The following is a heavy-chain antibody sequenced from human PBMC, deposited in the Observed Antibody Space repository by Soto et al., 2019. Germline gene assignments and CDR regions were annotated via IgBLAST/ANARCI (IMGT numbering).Heavy chain of an antibody. V-gene: IGHV3-23*01. CDR2: ISARGGSS. CDR3: AKGSIEYSASVDN. CDR1: GFSFSSYA. D-gene: IGHD5-12*01. Sequence: DVQLLESGGGLVQPGGSLRLSCAASGFSFSSYAMVWVRQAPGKGLEWVAVISARGGSSYFADSVKGRFTLSRDNSKNVFSLEMNSLRAEDTSRYFCAKGSIEYSASVDNWGQGTLVVVSS. J-gene: IGHJ4*02.